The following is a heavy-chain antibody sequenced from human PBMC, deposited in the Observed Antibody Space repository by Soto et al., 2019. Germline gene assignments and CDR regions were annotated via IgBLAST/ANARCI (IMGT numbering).Heavy chain of an antibody. J-gene: IGHJ4*02. Sequence: QVVLLQSGSEVKEPGSSVRVSCQISGSTFNNFAFSWVRQAPGHGPEWMGGIVVISNTVDYSQRFQGRVTITADTSTNTLYMELGSLTFEDTAVYYCARAIKRWEVHYYFDYWGQGTLVTVSS. V-gene: IGHV1-69*14. D-gene: IGHD1-26*01. CDR3: ARAIKRWEVHYYFDY. CDR2: IVVISNTV. CDR1: GSTFNNFA.